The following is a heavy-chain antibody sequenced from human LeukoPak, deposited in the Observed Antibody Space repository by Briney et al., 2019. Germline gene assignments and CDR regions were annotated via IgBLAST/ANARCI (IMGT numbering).Heavy chain of an antibody. CDR1: GGSVSDYY. D-gene: IGHD3-22*01. CDR3: ARASHDSSGYLYYFDY. CDR2: IYHTGST. Sequence: SETLSLTCTISGGSVSDYYWSWIRQSPGKGLEWIGYIYHTGSTSYSPSLKSRVTISADTSQNQFSLKLSSVTAADTAVYYCARASHDSSGYLYYFDYWGQGTLVTVSS. V-gene: IGHV4-59*02. J-gene: IGHJ4*02.